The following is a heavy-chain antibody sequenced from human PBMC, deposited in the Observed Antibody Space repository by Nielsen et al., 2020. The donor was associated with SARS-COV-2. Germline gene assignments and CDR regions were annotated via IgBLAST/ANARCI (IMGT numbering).Heavy chain of an antibody. V-gene: IGHV3-21*01. Sequence: GESLKISCAASGFIFSPYEMNWVRQAPGKGLEWVASVSSSSAYIFYADSVKGRFTVSRDNARDSLSLQMNSLRAEDTAVYYCATGEWDLLSYFDYWGQGTLVTVSS. J-gene: IGHJ4*02. CDR2: VSSSSAYI. CDR3: ATGEWDLLSYFDY. D-gene: IGHD1-26*01. CDR1: GFIFSPYE.